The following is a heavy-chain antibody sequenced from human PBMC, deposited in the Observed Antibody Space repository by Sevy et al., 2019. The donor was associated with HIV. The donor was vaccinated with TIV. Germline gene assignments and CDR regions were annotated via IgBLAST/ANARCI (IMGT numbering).Heavy chain of an antibody. CDR1: GFTFSNAW. V-gene: IGHV3-15*01. J-gene: IGHJ6*02. D-gene: IGHD2-8*02. CDR2: IKSKTDGGTT. CDR3: STDPIIVLLVTDGMDV. Sequence: GGSLRLSCAASGFTFSNAWMSWVRQAPGKGLEWVGRIKSKTDGGTTDYVAPVKGRFTISRDDSKNTLILQMNSLKTEDTAVYYCSTDPIIVLLVTDGMDVWGQGTTVTVSS.